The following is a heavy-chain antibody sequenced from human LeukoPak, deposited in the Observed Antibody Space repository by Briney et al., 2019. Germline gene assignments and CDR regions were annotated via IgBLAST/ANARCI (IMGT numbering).Heavy chain of an antibody. J-gene: IGHJ4*02. D-gene: IGHD3-10*01. Sequence: GGSLRLSCAASGFTVSSNEMSWVRQAPGKGLEWVSSISGGSTYYADSRKGRFTISRDNSKNTLYLQMNSLRAEDTAVYYCARANSGSYYKFGDYFDYWGQGTLVTVSS. CDR2: ISGGST. CDR1: GFTVSSNE. CDR3: ARANSGSYYKFGDYFDY. V-gene: IGHV3-38-3*01.